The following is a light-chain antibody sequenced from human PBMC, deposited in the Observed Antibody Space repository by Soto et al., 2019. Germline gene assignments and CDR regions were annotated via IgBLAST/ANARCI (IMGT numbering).Light chain of an antibody. Sequence: DIVMTQSPDSLAVSLGERATINCRSSRSVLFTSNDKSFVAWYQQKPGQPPKLLIYWASTRESGVPDRFSGSGSGTDFTLTISSLQPEDFATYYCQQSYSTPITFGQGTRLEI. CDR2: WAS. V-gene: IGKV4-1*01. CDR3: QQSYSTPIT. CDR1: RSVLFTSNDKSF. J-gene: IGKJ5*01.